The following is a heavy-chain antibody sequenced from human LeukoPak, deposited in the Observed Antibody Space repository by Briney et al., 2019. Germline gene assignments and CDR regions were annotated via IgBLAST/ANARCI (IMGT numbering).Heavy chain of an antibody. D-gene: IGHD5-12*01. CDR1: GVSINTGGDY. CDR3: ARQYSK. Sequence: PSETLSLTCTVSGVSINTGGDYWGWIRQTPGKGLEWIASISYSGASFYNPSLKSRVTIPRDTPKNQFSLRLTSVSAADTAVYYCARQYSKWGQGTLLTVSS. CDR2: ISYSGAS. V-gene: IGHV4-39*01. J-gene: IGHJ4*02.